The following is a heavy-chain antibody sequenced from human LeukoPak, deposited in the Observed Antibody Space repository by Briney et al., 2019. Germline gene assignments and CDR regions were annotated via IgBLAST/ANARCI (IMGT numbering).Heavy chain of an antibody. J-gene: IGHJ6*03. CDR2: IIPIFGTA. V-gene: IGHV1-69*01. Sequence: GSSVKVSCKASGGTFNNYAISWVRQAPGQGLEWMGGIIPIFGTANYARKFQGRVTVTADESTSTAYMELSSLRSEDTAVYYCARDRGARIGYFYYYFYIDVWGKGTTVTVSS. CDR3: ARDRGARIGYFYYYFYIDV. D-gene: IGHD3-3*01. CDR1: GGTFNNYA.